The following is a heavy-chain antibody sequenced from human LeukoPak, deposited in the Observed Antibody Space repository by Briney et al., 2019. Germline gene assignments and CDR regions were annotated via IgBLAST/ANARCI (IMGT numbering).Heavy chain of an antibody. Sequence: GGSLRLSCAASGFTFSNYTMSWVRQAPGKGLEWVSGISGSGGRTYYADSVKGRFTISRDNFKNTLYLQMNSLRAEDTAVYYCAKKGYYGSGSAHQNYYYGMDVWGQGTTVTVSS. CDR3: AKKGYYGSGSAHQNYYYGMDV. CDR1: GFTFSNYT. V-gene: IGHV3-23*01. CDR2: ISGSGGRT. J-gene: IGHJ6*02. D-gene: IGHD3-10*01.